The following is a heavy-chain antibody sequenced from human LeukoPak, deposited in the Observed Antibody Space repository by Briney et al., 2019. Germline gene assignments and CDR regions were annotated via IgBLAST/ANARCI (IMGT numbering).Heavy chain of an antibody. CDR2: INADGSET. Sequence: GGSLRLSCAASGFTFRSYRMSWVRQAPGKGLEWVANINADGSETYYVDSVKGRFAISRDNARNSLYLHMNSLRAEDTALYYCASDPDPGTADYWGQGTLVTVSS. V-gene: IGHV3-7*01. J-gene: IGHJ4*02. D-gene: IGHD1-7*01. CDR3: ASDPDPGTADY. CDR1: GFTFRSYR.